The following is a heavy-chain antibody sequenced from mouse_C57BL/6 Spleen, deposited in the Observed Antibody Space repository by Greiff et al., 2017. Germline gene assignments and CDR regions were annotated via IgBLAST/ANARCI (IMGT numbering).Heavy chain of an antibody. Sequence: VKLQQSGPELVKPGASVKISCKASGYAFSSSWMNWVKQRPGKGLEWIGRIYPGDGDTNYNGKFKGKATLTADKSSSTAYMQLSSLTSEDSAVYFCAIYYDYDGYAMDYWGQGTSVTVSS. V-gene: IGHV1-82*01. J-gene: IGHJ4*01. CDR2: IYPGDGDT. CDR1: GYAFSSSW. CDR3: AIYYDYDGYAMDY. D-gene: IGHD2-4*01.